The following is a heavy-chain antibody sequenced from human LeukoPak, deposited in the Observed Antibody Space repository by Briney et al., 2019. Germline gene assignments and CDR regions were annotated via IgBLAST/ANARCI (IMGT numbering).Heavy chain of an antibody. CDR2: ISSSSSYI. V-gene: IGHV3-21*01. CDR3: ARDRYCSGSFDY. Sequence: RSGGSLRLSCAASGFTFSSYSMNWVRQAPGKGLEWVSSISSSSSYIYYADSVKGRFTISRDNAKNSLYLQMNSLRAEDTAVYYCARDRYCSGSFDYWGQGTLVTVSS. CDR1: GFTFSSYS. D-gene: IGHD3-10*01. J-gene: IGHJ4*02.